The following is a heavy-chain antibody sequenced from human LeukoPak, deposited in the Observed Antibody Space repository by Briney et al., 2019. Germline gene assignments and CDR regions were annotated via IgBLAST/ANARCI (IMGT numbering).Heavy chain of an antibody. CDR1: GYSISSGYY. CDR3: ARVAIFGVVISAFDI. J-gene: IGHJ3*02. D-gene: IGHD3-3*01. CDR2: IYHSGST. V-gene: IGHV4-38-2*01. Sequence: SETLSLTCAVSGYSISSGYYWGWIRQPPGKGLEWSGSIYHSGSTYYNPSLKSRVTISVDTSKNQFSLKLSSVTAADTAVYYCARVAIFGVVISAFDIWGQGTMVTVSS.